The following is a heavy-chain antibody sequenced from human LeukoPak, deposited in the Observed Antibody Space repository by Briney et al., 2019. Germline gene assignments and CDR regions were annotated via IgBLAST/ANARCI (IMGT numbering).Heavy chain of an antibody. CDR3: ARVSIAGSTIAFDM. Sequence: GGSLRLSCAASGFMFSSYWMTWVRQAPGKGLEWVANIKQDGSERHYVDSVKGRFTISKDNAKNSLYLQMDSLRVEDTAVYYCARVSIAGSTIAFDMWGQGTMVTVYS. CDR1: GFMFSSYW. CDR2: IKQDGSER. J-gene: IGHJ3*02. V-gene: IGHV3-7*01. D-gene: IGHD2-15*01.